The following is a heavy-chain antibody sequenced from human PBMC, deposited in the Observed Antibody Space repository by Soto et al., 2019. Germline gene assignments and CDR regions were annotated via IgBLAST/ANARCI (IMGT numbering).Heavy chain of an antibody. Sequence: QVQLQESGPGLVKPSQTLSLPCTVSGGSISSGGYYWSWIRQHPGKGLEWIGYIYYSGSTYYNPSLKSRVTISVDTSKNQFSLKLSSVTAADTAVYYCARALFSHYYDSSGYYPSDAFDIWGQGTMVTVSS. CDR3: ARALFSHYYDSSGYYPSDAFDI. V-gene: IGHV4-31*03. D-gene: IGHD3-22*01. CDR1: GGSISSGGYY. CDR2: IYYSGST. J-gene: IGHJ3*02.